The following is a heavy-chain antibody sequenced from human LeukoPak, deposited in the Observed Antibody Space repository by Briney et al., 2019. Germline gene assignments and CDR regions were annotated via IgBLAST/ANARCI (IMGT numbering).Heavy chain of an antibody. Sequence: PSETLSLTCTVSGGSISSYYWSWIRQPPGKGLEWIGYIYYSGSTNYNPSLKSRVTISVDTSKNQFSLKLSSVTAADTAVYYCAREGQRIVGAFPGDDWGQGTLVTVSS. J-gene: IGHJ4*02. CDR3: AREGQRIVGAFPGDD. D-gene: IGHD1-26*01. CDR1: GGSISSYY. CDR2: IYYSGST. V-gene: IGHV4-59*01.